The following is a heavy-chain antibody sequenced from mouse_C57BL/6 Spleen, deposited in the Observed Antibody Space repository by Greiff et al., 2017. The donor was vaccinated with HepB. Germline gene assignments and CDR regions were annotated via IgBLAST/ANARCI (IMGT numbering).Heavy chain of an antibody. V-gene: IGHV5-9*01. Sequence: EVQLVESGGGLVKPGGSLKLSCAASGFTFSSYTMSWVRQTPEKRLEWVATISGGGGNTYYPDSVKGRFTISRDNAKNTLYLQMSSLRSEDTALYYCARHPYSNPQGFYAMDYWGQGTSVTVSS. CDR1: GFTFSSYT. D-gene: IGHD2-5*01. J-gene: IGHJ4*01. CDR2: ISGGGGNT. CDR3: ARHPYSNPQGFYAMDY.